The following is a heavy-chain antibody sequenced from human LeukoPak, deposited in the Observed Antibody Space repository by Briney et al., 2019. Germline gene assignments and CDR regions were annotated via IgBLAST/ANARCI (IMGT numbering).Heavy chain of an antibody. Sequence: SETLSLTCTVSGGSISSGGYYWSWIRQHPGKGLEWIGYIYYSGSTYYNPSLKSRVTISVGTSKNQFSLKLSSVTAADTAVYYCARWYSSSWYWFDPWGQGTLVTVSS. J-gene: IGHJ5*02. CDR3: ARWYSSSWYWFDP. D-gene: IGHD6-13*01. CDR2: IYYSGST. CDR1: GGSISSGGYY. V-gene: IGHV4-31*03.